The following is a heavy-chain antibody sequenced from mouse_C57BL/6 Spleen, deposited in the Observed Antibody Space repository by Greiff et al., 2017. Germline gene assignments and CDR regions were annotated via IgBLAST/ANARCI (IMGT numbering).Heavy chain of an antibody. CDR3: TGFGGNWDGRDY. V-gene: IGHV1-15*01. Sequence: QVQLQQSGAELVRPGASVTLSCKASGYTFTDYEMHWVKQTPVRGLEWIGAIDPETGGTAYNQKFKGKAILTADKSSSTAYMELRSLTSEDSAVYYCTGFGGNWDGRDYWGQGTTLTVSS. J-gene: IGHJ2*01. CDR1: GYTFTDYE. D-gene: IGHD4-1*01. CDR2: IDPETGGT.